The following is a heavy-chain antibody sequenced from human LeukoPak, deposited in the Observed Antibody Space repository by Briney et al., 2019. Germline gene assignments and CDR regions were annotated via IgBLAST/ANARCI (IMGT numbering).Heavy chain of an antibody. J-gene: IGHJ4*02. CDR3: ARAWATDYFDY. CDR2: MYYSGIT. CDR1: GGSISSYY. V-gene: IGHV4-59*01. Sequence: SETLSLTCTVSGGSISSYYWSWLRQPPGKGLEWIGYMYYSGITNYNPFLKSRVTISVDTSKNQFSLKLSSVTAADTAVYYCARAWATDYFDYWGQGTPVTVSP.